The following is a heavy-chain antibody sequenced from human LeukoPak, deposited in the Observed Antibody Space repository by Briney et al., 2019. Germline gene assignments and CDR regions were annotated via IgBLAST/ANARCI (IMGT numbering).Heavy chain of an antibody. CDR1: GFTFSSYA. CDR2: ISGNGGKT. J-gene: IGHJ5*02. Sequence: GGSLRLSCAASGFTFSSYAMSWVRQAPGKGLEWVSVISGNGGKTYYADSVKGRFTISRDNSKNTLYLQMNSLRAEDTAVYYCAKVRDLDTVLGRFDNWGQGTMVTVSS. D-gene: IGHD5-18*01. CDR3: AKVRDLDTVLGRFDN. V-gene: IGHV3-23*01.